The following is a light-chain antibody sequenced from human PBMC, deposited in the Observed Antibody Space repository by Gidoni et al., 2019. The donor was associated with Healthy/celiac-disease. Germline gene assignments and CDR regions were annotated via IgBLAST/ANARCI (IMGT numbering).Light chain of an antibody. CDR2: AAS. J-gene: IGKJ1*01. CDR3: QQYYSYPPWT. V-gene: IGKV1-8*01. Sequence: AIRITQSPSSLSPSTGDRVTITFRASQGISSYLAWYQQKPGKAPKLLIYAASTLQSGVPSRFSCSGSATDFTLTISCLQSEDFATYYCQQYYSYPPWTVGQGTKVEIK. CDR1: QGISSY.